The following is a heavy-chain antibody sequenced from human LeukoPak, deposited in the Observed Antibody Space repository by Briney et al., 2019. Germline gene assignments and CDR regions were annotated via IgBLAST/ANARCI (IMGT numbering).Heavy chain of an antibody. J-gene: IGHJ2*01. Sequence: GGSLRLSCAASGFTFSDYYMNWIRQAPGKGLEWVANIKQDGSEKYCVDSVKGRFTISRDNAKNSLYLQMNNLRTEDTAVYYCARDPGYSYGRRYWYFDLWGRGTLVTVSS. CDR2: IKQDGSEK. CDR1: GFTFSDYY. CDR3: ARDPGYSYGRRYWYFDL. D-gene: IGHD5-18*01. V-gene: IGHV3-7*01.